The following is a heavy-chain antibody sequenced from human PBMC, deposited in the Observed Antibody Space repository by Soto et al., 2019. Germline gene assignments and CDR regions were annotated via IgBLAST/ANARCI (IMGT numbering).Heavy chain of an antibody. Sequence: QVHLVESGGGVVQPGTSLRLSCAASGLAFSSQGMHWIRQAPGKGLEWVAVIRNDGSSKYYADSVKGRLTISRDNSKNTLFLQMDSLRVEDTAVYYCARSLSTVDLASTKDWGQGTLVTVSS. D-gene: IGHD5-12*01. CDR1: GLAFSSQG. CDR2: IRNDGSSK. CDR3: ARSLSTVDLASTKD. V-gene: IGHV3-33*01. J-gene: IGHJ4*02.